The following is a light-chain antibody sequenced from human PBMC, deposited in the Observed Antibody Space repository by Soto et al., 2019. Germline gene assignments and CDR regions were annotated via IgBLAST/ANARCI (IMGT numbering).Light chain of an antibody. CDR2: GAS. J-gene: IGKJ4*01. V-gene: IGKV1-27*01. CDR1: QGISNY. CDR3: QRYNSGPRALT. Sequence: DIQMTQSPSSLSASVGDRVTIACRASQGISNYLAWYQQKPGKVPKLLIYGASTLQSGVPSRFSGTGSGTDFTLYISSLQPEDVATYYCQRYNSGPRALTFGGGTKVEIK.